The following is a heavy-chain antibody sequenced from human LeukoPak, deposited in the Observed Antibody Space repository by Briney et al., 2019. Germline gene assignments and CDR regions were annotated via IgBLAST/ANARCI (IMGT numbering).Heavy chain of an antibody. J-gene: IGHJ4*02. CDR2: ISSSGSTI. D-gene: IGHD3-10*01. V-gene: IGHV3-11*04. CDR3: AKDPSAYFTSGTKFDY. CDR1: GFTFSDYY. Sequence: PGGSLRLSCAASGFTFSDYYMSWIRQAPGKGLEWVSYISSSGSTIYYADSVKGRFTISRDNSKNTLYLQMNSLRAEDTAVYYCAKDPSAYFTSGTKFDYWGQGTLVTVSS.